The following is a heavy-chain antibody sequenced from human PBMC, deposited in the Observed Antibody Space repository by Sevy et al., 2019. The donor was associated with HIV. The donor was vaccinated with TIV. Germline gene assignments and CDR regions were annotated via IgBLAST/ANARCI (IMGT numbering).Heavy chain of an antibody. CDR2: IKQDGSEK. J-gene: IGHJ1*01. Sequence: GGSLRLSCAASGFTFSNSWLSWVRQAPGKGLEWVANIKQDGSEKYYVDSVKGRFTISRDNAKNSLYLQMNSLRAEDTAVYYCARVYRGDSEYFQHWGQGTLVTVSS. V-gene: IGHV3-7*01. CDR1: GFTFSNSW. D-gene: IGHD3-10*01. CDR3: ARVYRGDSEYFQH.